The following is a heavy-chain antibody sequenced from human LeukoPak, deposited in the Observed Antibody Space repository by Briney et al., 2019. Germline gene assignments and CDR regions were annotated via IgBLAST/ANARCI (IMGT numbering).Heavy chain of an antibody. D-gene: IGHD3-9*01. Sequence: ASVKVSCKASGYTFTSYGISWVRQAPGQGLEWMGWISAYNGNTNYAQKLQGRVTITADKSTSTAYMELSSLRSEDTAVYYCARDPYDILTGYYGAYYYYGMDVWGQGTTVTVSS. CDR1: GYTFTSYG. J-gene: IGHJ6*02. V-gene: IGHV1-18*01. CDR2: ISAYNGNT. CDR3: ARDPYDILTGYYGAYYYYGMDV.